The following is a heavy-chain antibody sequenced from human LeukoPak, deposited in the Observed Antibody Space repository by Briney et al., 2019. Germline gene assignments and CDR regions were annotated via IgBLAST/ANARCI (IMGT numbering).Heavy chain of an antibody. J-gene: IGHJ6*03. CDR2: INPNSGGT. CDR1: GYTFTGYF. V-gene: IGHV1-2*02. CDR3: ARGGLPVFYYYMDV. D-gene: IGHD2-15*01. Sequence: GASVKVSCKASGYTFTGYFMHWVRQAPGQGLEWMGWINPNSGGTNYAQKFQGRVTMTTDTSVSTAYMDLSRLTSDDTAVYYCARGGLPVFYYYMDVWGKGTAVTIS.